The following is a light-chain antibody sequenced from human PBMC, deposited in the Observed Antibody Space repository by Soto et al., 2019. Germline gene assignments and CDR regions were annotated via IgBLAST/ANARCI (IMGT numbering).Light chain of an antibody. Sequence: EIVLTQSPGTLSLSPGERATLSCRASQSLSAFLAWYQQQPGQAPRLLIYGASTRATGIPDRFSGSGYGTDFTLTISRLEPEDFGVYYCKQYGFSPMYTFGQGTKLEI. J-gene: IGKJ2*01. CDR2: GAS. CDR3: KQYGFSPMYT. CDR1: QSLSAF. V-gene: IGKV3-20*01.